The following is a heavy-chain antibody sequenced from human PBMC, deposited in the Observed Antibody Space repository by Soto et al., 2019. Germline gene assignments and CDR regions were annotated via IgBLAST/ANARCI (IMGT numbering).Heavy chain of an antibody. D-gene: IGHD4-4*01. V-gene: IGHV4-59*01. CDR3: ARVMTTVSEHYCDYMDV. CDR2: IYYSGST. Sequence: PSETLSLTCTVSGGSISSYYWSWIRQPPGKGLEWIGYIYYSGSTNYNPSLKSRVTISVDTSKNQFSLKLSSATAADTAVYYCARVMTTVSEHYCDYMDVWSRGTTVTVSS. CDR1: GGSISSYY. J-gene: IGHJ6*03.